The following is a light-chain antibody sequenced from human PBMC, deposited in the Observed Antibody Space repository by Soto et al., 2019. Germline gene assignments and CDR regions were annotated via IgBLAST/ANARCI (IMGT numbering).Light chain of an antibody. V-gene: IGKV3-20*01. J-gene: IGKJ2*01. Sequence: ETVLTQSPGTLSLSPGERATLSCRASQSVSSSFLAWYQQKPGQAPRLLIYGASRRATGIPDRYSGSGSGTDLSLTISRLEPEDFAVYYCHQYDNTPQTFGQGTKVDIK. CDR1: QSVSSSF. CDR2: GAS. CDR3: HQYDNTPQT.